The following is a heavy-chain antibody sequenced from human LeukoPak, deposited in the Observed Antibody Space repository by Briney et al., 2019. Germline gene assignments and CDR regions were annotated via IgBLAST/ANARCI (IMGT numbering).Heavy chain of an antibody. D-gene: IGHD2-2*01. CDR2: IYYSGST. V-gene: IGHV4-39*01. J-gene: IGHJ5*02. CDR1: GGSISSSSYY. Sequence: SETLSLTCTVSGGSISSSSYYWGWIRQPPGKGLEWIGSIYYSGSTYYNPSLKSRVTISVDTSKNQFSLKLSSVTAADTAVYYCARNLAPAANNWFDPWGQGTLVTVSS. CDR3: ARNLAPAANNWFDP.